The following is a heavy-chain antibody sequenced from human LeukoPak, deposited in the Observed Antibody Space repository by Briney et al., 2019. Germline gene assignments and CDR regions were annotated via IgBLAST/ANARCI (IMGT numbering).Heavy chain of an antibody. D-gene: IGHD3-22*01. J-gene: IGHJ4*02. CDR2: ISGGGEKT. CDR3: ASGYYSFDY. Sequence: PGGSLRLSCKTSGFTLTTYAMAWVRQAPGKGLEWISVISGGGEKTFYAKSVTGRFTISRDNAKNSMYLQMNSLRAEDTAVYYCASGYYSFDYWGQGTLVTVSS. CDR1: GFTLTTYA. V-gene: IGHV3-21*01.